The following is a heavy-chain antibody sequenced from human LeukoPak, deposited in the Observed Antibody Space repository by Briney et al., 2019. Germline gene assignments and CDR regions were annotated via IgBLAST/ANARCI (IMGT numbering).Heavy chain of an antibody. CDR2: INWNGGST. CDR3: AKDGYYYDSSGYYSEYFQH. CDR1: GFTFDDYG. V-gene: IGHV3-20*04. J-gene: IGHJ1*01. D-gene: IGHD3-22*01. Sequence: GGSLRLSCAASGFTFDDYGMSWVRQAPGKGLEWVSGINWNGGSTGYADSVKGRFTISRDNSKNTLYLQMNSLRAEDTAVYYCAKDGYYYDSSGYYSEYFQHWGQGTLVTVSS.